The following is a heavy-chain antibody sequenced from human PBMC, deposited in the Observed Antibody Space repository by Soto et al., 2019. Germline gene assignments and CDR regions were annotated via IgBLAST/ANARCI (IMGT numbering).Heavy chain of an antibody. J-gene: IGHJ4*02. Sequence: GGSLRLSCAASGFAFSSYWMSWVRQAPGKGLEWVANIKQDGSEKYYVDSVKGRFTISRDNAKNSLYLQMKSLRAEDTAVYYCAREPRSGWYLTFDSWAQGTLVTVSS. CDR1: GFAFSSYW. D-gene: IGHD6-19*01. CDR2: IKQDGSEK. V-gene: IGHV3-7*03. CDR3: AREPRSGWYLTFDS.